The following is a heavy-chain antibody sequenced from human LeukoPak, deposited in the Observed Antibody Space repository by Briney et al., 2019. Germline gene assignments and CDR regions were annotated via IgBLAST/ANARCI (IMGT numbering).Heavy chain of an antibody. CDR1: GFIFNTYT. J-gene: IGHJ6*03. D-gene: IGHD3-3*01. CDR3: AKDPYYDLWNGHYYMDV. V-gene: IGHV3-23*01. Sequence: GGSLRLSCAASGFIFNTYTMNWVRRAPGKGLEWVSANSSGGDSTHYADFVKGRFTISRDKSKNTVYLQMNRLRAEDTAIYYCAKDPYYDLWNGHYYMDVWGKGTTVTVSS. CDR2: NSSGGDST.